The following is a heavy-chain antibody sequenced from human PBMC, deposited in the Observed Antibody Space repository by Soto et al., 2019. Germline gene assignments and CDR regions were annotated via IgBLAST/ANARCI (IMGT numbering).Heavy chain of an antibody. V-gene: IGHV3-23*01. D-gene: IGHD2-15*01. CDR1: GFTFSSYA. J-gene: IGHJ6*02. CDR3: AGPVVAANYYYYGLDV. Sequence: GSLRLSCAASGFTFSSYAMSWVRQAPGKGLEWVSAISGSGGSTYYADSVKGRFTISRDNSKNTLYLQMNSLRAEDTAVYYCAGPVVAANYYYYGLDVWGQGTTVTVSS. CDR2: ISGSGGST.